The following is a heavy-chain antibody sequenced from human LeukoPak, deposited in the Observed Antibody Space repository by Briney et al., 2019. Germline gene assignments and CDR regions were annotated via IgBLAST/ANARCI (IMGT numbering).Heavy chain of an antibody. CDR1: GFTFSSYS. J-gene: IGHJ4*02. CDR2: ISSSSSYI. D-gene: IGHD6-19*01. CDR3: ARVGSGWSFDY. V-gene: IGHV3-21*01. Sequence: PGGSLRLSCAASGFTFSSYSMNWVRQAPVKELEWVSSISSSSSYIYYADSVKGRFTISRDNAKNSLYLQMNSLRAEDTAVYYCARVGSGWSFDYWGQGTLVTVSS.